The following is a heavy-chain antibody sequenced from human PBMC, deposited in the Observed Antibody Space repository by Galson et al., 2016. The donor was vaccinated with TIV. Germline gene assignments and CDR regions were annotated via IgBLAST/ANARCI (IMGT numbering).Heavy chain of an antibody. CDR2: IIAIFGTT. D-gene: IGHD3-10*01. Sequence: RYAISWVRQAPGQGLEWMGKIIAIFGTTNYAQKFQGRVTITADESTSTVYMELSSLRSEDTAVYYCARGTDYYGSGSFSYWGQGTLVTVSS. CDR1: RYA. CDR3: ARGTDYYGSGSFSY. V-gene: IGHV1-69*15. J-gene: IGHJ4*02.